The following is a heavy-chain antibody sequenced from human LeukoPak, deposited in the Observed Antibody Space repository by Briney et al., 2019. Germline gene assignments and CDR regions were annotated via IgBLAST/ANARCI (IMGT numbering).Heavy chain of an antibody. CDR1: GFTFSSYA. CDR2: ISGSGGIP. V-gene: IGHV3-23*01. D-gene: IGHD1-26*01. J-gene: IGHJ4*02. Sequence: GGSLRLPCAASGFTFSSYAMSWVRQASGKGLEWVSAISGSGGIPYYADSVKGRFTISRDNSKNTLYLQMNSLRAEDTAVYYCARNYSGSYHIDYWGQGTLVTVSS. CDR3: ARNYSGSYHIDY.